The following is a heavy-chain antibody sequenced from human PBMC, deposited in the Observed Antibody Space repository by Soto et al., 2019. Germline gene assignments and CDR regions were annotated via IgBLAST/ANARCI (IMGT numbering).Heavy chain of an antibody. D-gene: IGHD3-22*01. CDR3: ARGDYYYDSSGYSYYFDH. CDR1: GYSISSGYY. Sequence: SETLSLTCDVSGYSISSGYYWGWIRQPPGKGLEWIGNGYHSGGTYYNPSLKSRVTISIDTSNNQFSLKLNSVTAADTAVYYCARGDYYYDSSGYSYYFDHWGQGALVTVS. V-gene: IGHV4-38-2*01. CDR2: GYHSGGT. J-gene: IGHJ4*02.